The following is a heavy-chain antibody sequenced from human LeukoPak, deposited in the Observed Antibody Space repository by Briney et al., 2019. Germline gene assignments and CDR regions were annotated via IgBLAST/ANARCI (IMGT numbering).Heavy chain of an antibody. CDR2: VKMKSDGGTT. CDR3: TTGYASDWYG. CDR1: GFTFSRAW. D-gene: IGHD6-19*01. V-gene: IGHV3-15*01. J-gene: IGHJ3*01. Sequence: GGSLRRSCAASGFTFSRAWINWVRQAPGKGLEWVGHVKMKSDGGTTDYAAPVKGRFTISRDDSKSYLQMNSLKTEDTALYYCTTGYASDWYGWGQGTMVTVSS.